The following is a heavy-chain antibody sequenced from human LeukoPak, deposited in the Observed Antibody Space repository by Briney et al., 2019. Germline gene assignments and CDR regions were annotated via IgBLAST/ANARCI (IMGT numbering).Heavy chain of an antibody. CDR1: GGSISSYY. CDR3: ARSYYGSGSYPLDY. J-gene: IGHJ4*02. V-gene: IGHV4-59*01. CDR2: IYYSGST. Sequence: PSETLSLTCTVSGGSISSYYWSWTRQPPGKGLEWIGYIYYSGSTNYNPSLKSRVTISVDASKNQFSLKLSSVTAADTAMYYCARSYYGSGSYPLDYWGQGTLVTVSS. D-gene: IGHD3-10*01.